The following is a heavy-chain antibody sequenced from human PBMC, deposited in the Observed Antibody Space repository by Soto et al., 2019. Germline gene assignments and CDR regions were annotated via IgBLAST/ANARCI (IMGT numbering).Heavy chain of an antibody. J-gene: IGHJ4*02. CDR1: GFTFSNFA. CDR3: TKERSSPGVTIDY. D-gene: IGHD2-15*01. CDR2: ISGSGATT. Sequence: EVPLSESGGGLVRPGGSMRLSCEGSGFTFSNFAMSWVRQAPEKGLEWVSAISGSGATTYFADSVKGRFTISRDNAKSLLYLQLTSLRAEDTAIYFCTKERSSPGVTIDYRGQGTMVTVSS. V-gene: IGHV3-23*01.